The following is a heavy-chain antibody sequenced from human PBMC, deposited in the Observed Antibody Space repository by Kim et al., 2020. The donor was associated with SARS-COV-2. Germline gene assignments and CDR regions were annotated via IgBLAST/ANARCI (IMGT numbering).Heavy chain of an antibody. CDR2: DGSST. Sequence: DGSSTRYADSVKGRFTISRDNAKNTVYLQMNSLRAEDTAVYYCVIKAALTWGQGTLVTVSS. V-gene: IGHV3-74*01. J-gene: IGHJ4*02. D-gene: IGHD1-20*01. CDR3: VIKAALT.